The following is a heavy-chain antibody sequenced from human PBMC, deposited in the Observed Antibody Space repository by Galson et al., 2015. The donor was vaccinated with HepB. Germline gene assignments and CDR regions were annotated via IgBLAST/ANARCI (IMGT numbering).Heavy chain of an antibody. CDR1: GYTFTRYH. CDR2: TYFNSDST. D-gene: IGHD6-19*01. J-gene: IGHJ4*02. CDR3: ARDSSGWASDY. Sequence: SVKVSCKASGYTFTRYHMHWIRQAPGQGLEWMGITYFNSDSTNYAQKLQGRLTMTRDTSTSTVYMELSGLRSEDTAVYYCARDSSGWASDYWGQGTLVTVSS. V-gene: IGHV1-46*04.